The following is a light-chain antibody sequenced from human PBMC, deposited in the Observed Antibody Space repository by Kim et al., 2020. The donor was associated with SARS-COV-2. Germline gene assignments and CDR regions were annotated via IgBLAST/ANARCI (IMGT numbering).Light chain of an antibody. CDR1: KLGDKY. CDR3: QAWDSSTVV. Sequence: SYELTQPPSVSVSPGQTASITCSGDKLGDKYACWYQQKPGQSPVLVIYQDTKRHSGIPERFSGSNSGNTATLTISGTQAMDEADYYCQAWDSSTVVFGGGNQLTVL. J-gene: IGLJ2*01. CDR2: QDT. V-gene: IGLV3-1*01.